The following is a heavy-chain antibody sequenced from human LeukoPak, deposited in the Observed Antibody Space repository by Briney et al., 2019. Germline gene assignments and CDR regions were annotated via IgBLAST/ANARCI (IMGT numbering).Heavy chain of an antibody. Sequence: SETLSLTCAVYGGSFSGYYWSWIRQPPGKGLEWIGEINHSGSTNYNPSLKSRVTISVDTSKNQFSLKLSSVTAADTAVYYCARGSSSLRHYFDYWGQGALVTVSS. CDR2: INHSGST. CDR3: ARGSSSLRHYFDY. CDR1: GGSFSGYY. J-gene: IGHJ4*02. V-gene: IGHV4-34*01. D-gene: IGHD6-13*01.